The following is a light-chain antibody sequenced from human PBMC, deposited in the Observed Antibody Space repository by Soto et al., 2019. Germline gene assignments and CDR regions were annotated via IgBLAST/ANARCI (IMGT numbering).Light chain of an antibody. CDR2: AAS. CDR1: QSVRNY. V-gene: IGKV1-39*01. J-gene: IGKJ5*01. Sequence: DIQMPQSPSSLSSSEGYRVTITFRASQSVRNYLNWYQQKPGKAPKLLIFAASSLQSGVPSRFSGSGSGTDFTLTVSSLQPEDFATYYCQQSYTSRITFGLGTRLEIK. CDR3: QQSYTSRIT.